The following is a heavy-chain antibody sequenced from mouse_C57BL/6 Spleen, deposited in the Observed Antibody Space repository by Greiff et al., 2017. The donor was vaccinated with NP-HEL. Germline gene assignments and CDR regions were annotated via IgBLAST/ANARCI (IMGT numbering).Heavy chain of an antibody. CDR1: GYSFTSYY. V-gene: IGHV1-66*01. Sequence: LVESGPELVKPGASVKISCKASGYSFTSYYIHWVKQRPGQGLEWIGWIYPGSGNTKYNEKFKGKATLTADTSSSTAYMQLSSLTSEDSAVYYCARRGSSGTLGDYWGQGTTLTVSS. D-gene: IGHD3-2*02. CDR2: IYPGSGNT. CDR3: ARRGSSGTLGDY. J-gene: IGHJ2*01.